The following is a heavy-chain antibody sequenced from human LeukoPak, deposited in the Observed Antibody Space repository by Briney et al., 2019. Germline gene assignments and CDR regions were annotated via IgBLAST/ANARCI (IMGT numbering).Heavy chain of an antibody. CDR2: INYNGAIT. D-gene: IGHD3-3*02. Sequence: PGGSLRLSCATSGFTFVDYGLSWVRRAPGKGREWLCAINYNGAITDYGDSVKGRFTISRDNAKNSLYLRMDSLRAEDTALYYCARDRLGPSFSVSHFDLWGQGTLVTVSS. CDR3: ARDRLGPSFSVSHFDL. CDR1: GFTFVDYG. V-gene: IGHV3-20*04. J-gene: IGHJ4*02.